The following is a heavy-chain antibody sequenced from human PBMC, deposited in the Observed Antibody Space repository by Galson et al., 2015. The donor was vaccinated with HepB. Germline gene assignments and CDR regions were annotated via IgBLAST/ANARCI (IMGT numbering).Heavy chain of an antibody. Sequence: QSGAEVKKPGESLRISCKGSGYNFTSYWISWVRQMPGKGLEWMGRIDPSDSYTNYSPSFQGHVTISADKSISTAFLQWSSLEASDTAMYFCARHIVVVPAATNLRNMAVWGKGTTVTVSS. V-gene: IGHV5-10-1*01. J-gene: IGHJ6*03. CDR1: GYNFTSYW. CDR3: ARHIVVVPAATNLRNMAV. D-gene: IGHD2-2*01. CDR2: IDPSDSYT.